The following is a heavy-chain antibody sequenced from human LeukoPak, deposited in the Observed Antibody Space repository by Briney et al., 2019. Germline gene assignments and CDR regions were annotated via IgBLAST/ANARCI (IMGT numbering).Heavy chain of an antibody. V-gene: IGHV3-30*04. Sequence: GGSLRLSCAASGFTFTRFAMYWVRQAPGKGLEWVALMSYDGSNKYYADSVKGRFTISRDNSKNTVYLQMNSPRAEDTAVYYCARVGGDVLSGHRTGYYYAMDVWGQGTTVTVSS. CDR1: GFTFTRFA. CDR2: MSYDGSNK. J-gene: IGHJ6*02. D-gene: IGHD3-3*01. CDR3: ARVGGDVLSGHRTGYYYAMDV.